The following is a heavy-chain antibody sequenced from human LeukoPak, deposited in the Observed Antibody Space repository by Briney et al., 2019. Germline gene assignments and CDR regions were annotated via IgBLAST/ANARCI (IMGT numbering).Heavy chain of an antibody. Sequence: GASVKVSCKASGGTFSSYAISWVRQAPGQGLEWMGGIIPIFGTTNYAQKFQGRVTITADESTSTAYMELSSLRSEDTAVYYCARDNGSGSQTILYHYYGMDVWGQGTTVTVSS. D-gene: IGHD3-10*01. CDR3: ARDNGSGSQTILYHYYGMDV. V-gene: IGHV1-69*13. J-gene: IGHJ6*02. CDR2: IIPIFGTT. CDR1: GGTFSSYA.